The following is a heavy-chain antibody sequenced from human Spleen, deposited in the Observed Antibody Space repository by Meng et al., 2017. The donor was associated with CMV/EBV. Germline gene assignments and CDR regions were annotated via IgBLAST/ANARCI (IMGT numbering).Heavy chain of an antibody. CDR3: ARDPRVKSYVVVPAASDY. Sequence: GGSLRLSCAASGLTFSTSRVNWVRQAPGKGLEWVANIKQDGSEKYYVGSVKGRFTISRDNAKNSLYLQMNSLRAEDTAVYYCARDPRVKSYVVVPAASDYWGQGTMVTVSS. D-gene: IGHD2-2*01. V-gene: IGHV3-7*01. CDR1: GLTFSTSR. J-gene: IGHJ4*02. CDR2: IKQDGSEK.